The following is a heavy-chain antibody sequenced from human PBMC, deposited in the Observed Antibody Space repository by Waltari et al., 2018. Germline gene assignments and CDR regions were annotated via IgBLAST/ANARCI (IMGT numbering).Heavy chain of an antibody. D-gene: IGHD2-21*02. CDR2: IYYSGNT. CDR3: ARHQDWVVVSATWFDP. Sequence: QLRLQESGPGLVKPADPLYLTCTVPGGPISSPNYYWGWIRQPPGKGLEWIGSIYYSGNTYYNPSLKSRVTMSADTSKNQFSLKLSSVTAADTAVYYCARHQDWVVVSATWFDPWGQGTLVTVSS. J-gene: IGHJ5*02. CDR1: GGPISSPNYY. V-gene: IGHV4-39*01.